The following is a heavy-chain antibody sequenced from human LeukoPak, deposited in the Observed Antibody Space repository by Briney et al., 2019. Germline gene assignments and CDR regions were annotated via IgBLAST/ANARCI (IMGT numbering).Heavy chain of an antibody. V-gene: IGHV4/OR15-8*01. CDR2: IYHSGDV. CDR3: ARLCSGDSCSSYFDY. Sequence: SETLTLTCVVSGDSISSGNWWGWVRQPPGKGLEWIGEIYHSGDVNYNPSLKSRVTISADKSKNQFSLKLGSVTAADTAVYYCARLCSGDSCSSYFDYWGQGTLVTVSS. D-gene: IGHD2-15*01. J-gene: IGHJ4*02. CDR1: GDSISSGNW.